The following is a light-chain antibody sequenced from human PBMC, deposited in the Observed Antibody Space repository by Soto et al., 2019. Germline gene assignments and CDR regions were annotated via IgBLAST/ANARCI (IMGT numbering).Light chain of an antibody. V-gene: IGKV1-39*01. J-gene: IGKJ2*03. CDR2: AAY. CDR3: QQRYITLYS. CDR1: QYINNY. Sequence: DIQMTQSPSSLSTSVGDRVTITCRASQYINNYLNWYQQKPGKAPKLLIFAAYNLQSGVPSRFSGSGSGTDFTLTISSLQPEDFATYHCQQRYITLYSFGQGTSLEIK.